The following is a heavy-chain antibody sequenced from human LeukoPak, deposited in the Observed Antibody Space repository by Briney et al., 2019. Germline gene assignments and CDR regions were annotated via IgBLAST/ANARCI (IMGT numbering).Heavy chain of an antibody. CDR2: INHSGST. CDR1: GGSISSVNYY. V-gene: IGHV4-39*07. Sequence: SETLSLTCTVSGGSISSVNYYWDWIRQPPGKGLEWIGEINHSGSTNYNPSLKSRVTISVDTSKNQFSLKLSSVTAADTAVYYCARGSWTGTYNWNYWYDFDYWGQGTLVTVSS. J-gene: IGHJ4*02. CDR3: ARGSWTGTYNWNYWYDFDY. D-gene: IGHD1-7*01.